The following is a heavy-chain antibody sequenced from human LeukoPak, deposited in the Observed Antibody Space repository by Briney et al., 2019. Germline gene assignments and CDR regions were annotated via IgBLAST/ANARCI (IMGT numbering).Heavy chain of an antibody. Sequence: SETLSLTCTVSGGSMSDYYWSWIRQPPGKGLEWTGCIYYSGSTDYNPSLKSRVTMSVDTSKNQFSLKLRSVTAADTAVYYCARVASTGPFDYWGQGTLVTVSS. CDR3: ARVASTGPFDY. J-gene: IGHJ4*02. V-gene: IGHV4-59*01. CDR1: GGSMSDYY. D-gene: IGHD2-8*02. CDR2: IYYSGST.